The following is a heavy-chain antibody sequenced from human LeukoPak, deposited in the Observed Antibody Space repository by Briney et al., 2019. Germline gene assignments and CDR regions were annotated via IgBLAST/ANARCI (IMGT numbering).Heavy chain of an antibody. CDR3: AKAPSGYSSGWYTY. CDR1: GFTFSHYS. J-gene: IGHJ4*02. CDR2: ISYDGSNK. D-gene: IGHD6-19*01. Sequence: GGSLRLSCAASGFTFSHYSMNWVRQAPGKGLEWVAVISYDGSNKYYADSVKGRFTISRDNSKNTLYLQMNSLRAEDTAVYYCAKAPSGYSSGWYTYWGQGTLVTVSS. V-gene: IGHV3-30*18.